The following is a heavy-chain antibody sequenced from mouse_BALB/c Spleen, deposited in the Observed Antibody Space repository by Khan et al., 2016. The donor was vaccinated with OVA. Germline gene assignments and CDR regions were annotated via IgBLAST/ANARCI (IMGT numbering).Heavy chain of an antibody. CDR3: ARPPFFSYVMVY. CDR1: GYTFKNHG. V-gene: IGHV9-3-1*01. CDR2: INTYTGEP. Sequence: QMQLEESGPELKKPGETVKISCKASGYTFKNHGMNWVKQAPGKGLKWMGWINTYTGEPKYVEDFKGRFAFTLETSASTAYLQINNLKNEDTATYFCARPPFFSYVMVYWGQGTSVTVSS. J-gene: IGHJ4*01.